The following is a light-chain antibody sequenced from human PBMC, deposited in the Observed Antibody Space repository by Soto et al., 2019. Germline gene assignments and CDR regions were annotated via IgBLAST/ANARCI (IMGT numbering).Light chain of an antibody. CDR2: LNSDGSH. J-gene: IGLJ2*01. CDR1: SGHSNYA. Sequence: QLVLTQSPSASASLGASVKLTCTLSSGHSNYAIAWHQQQPEKGPRFLMKLNSDGSHSKGDGIPDRFSGSSSGAERYLTISTLQSEDEADYYCQTWVTGIHIFGGGTKATVL. CDR3: QTWVTGIHI. V-gene: IGLV4-69*01.